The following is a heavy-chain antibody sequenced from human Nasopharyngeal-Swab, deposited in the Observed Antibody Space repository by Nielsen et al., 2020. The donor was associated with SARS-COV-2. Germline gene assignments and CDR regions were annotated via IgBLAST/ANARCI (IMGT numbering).Heavy chain of an antibody. V-gene: IGHV3-23*01. Sequence: GESLKISCAASGFTFSSYAMSWVRQAPGKGLEWVSAISGSGGSTYYADSVKGRFTISRDNSKNTLYLQMNSLRAEDTAVYYCAKAGEFIAAAGQNWFDPWGQGTLATVSS. CDR3: AKAGEFIAAAGQNWFDP. D-gene: IGHD6-13*01. CDR2: ISGSGGST. J-gene: IGHJ5*02. CDR1: GFTFSSYA.